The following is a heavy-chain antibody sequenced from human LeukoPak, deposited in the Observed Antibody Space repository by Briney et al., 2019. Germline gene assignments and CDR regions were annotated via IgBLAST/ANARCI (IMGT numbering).Heavy chain of an antibody. J-gene: IGHJ4*02. CDR1: GSTFSSYA. V-gene: IGHV3-23*01. D-gene: IGHD3-22*01. CDR2: ISGSGGST. Sequence: GGSLRLSCAASGSTFSSYAMSWVRQAPGKGLEWVSAISGSGGSTYYADSVKGRFTISRDNSKNTLYLQMNSLRAEDTAVYYCAKGRGVSSGYYLNWGQGTLVTVSS. CDR3: AKGRGVSSGYYLN.